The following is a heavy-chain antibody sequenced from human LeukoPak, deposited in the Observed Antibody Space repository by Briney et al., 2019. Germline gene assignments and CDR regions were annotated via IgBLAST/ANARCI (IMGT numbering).Heavy chain of an antibody. Sequence: GGSLRLSCAASGFSFSSYSMNWVRQAPGKGLEWVSSISGGSSYIYYADSVKGRFTISRDNAKNSLFLQMNSLRAEDTAVYYCARVDENGYNFAWGQGTLVTVSS. V-gene: IGHV3-21*01. J-gene: IGHJ5*02. D-gene: IGHD5-24*01. CDR2: ISGGSSYI. CDR3: ARVDENGYNFA. CDR1: GFSFSSYS.